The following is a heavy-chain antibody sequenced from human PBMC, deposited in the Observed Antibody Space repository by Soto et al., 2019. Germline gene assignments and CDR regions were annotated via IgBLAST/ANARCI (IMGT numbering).Heavy chain of an antibody. V-gene: IGHV5-51*01. CDR1: GYSFSTYW. CDR2: IYPGDSDT. Sequence: LGESLKISCKASGYSFSTYWIAWVRQRPGEGLDWMGIIYPGDSDTRYSPSFQGQVTISVDNSIDTAYLEWTTLRASDSAMYYCARHSLATQPGDYWGQGTRVTVSS. D-gene: IGHD5-12*01. CDR3: ARHSLATQPGDY. J-gene: IGHJ4*02.